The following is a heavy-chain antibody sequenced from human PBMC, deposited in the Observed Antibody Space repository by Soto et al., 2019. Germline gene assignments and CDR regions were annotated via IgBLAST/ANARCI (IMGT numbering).Heavy chain of an antibody. CDR1: GFTFSSYA. V-gene: IGHV3-23*01. CDR3: TTAPVHEYYASTVDH. D-gene: IGHD1-26*01. J-gene: IGHJ5*02. Sequence: GGSLRLSCAASGFTFSSYAMSWVRQAPGKGLEWVSAISGSGGSTYYADSVKGRFTISRDNSKNTLYLQMNSLRAEDTAVYYCTTAPVHEYYASTVDHWGQGTLVTVSS. CDR2: ISGSGGST.